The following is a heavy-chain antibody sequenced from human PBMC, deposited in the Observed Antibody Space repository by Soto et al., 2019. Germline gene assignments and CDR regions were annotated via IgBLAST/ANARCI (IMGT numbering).Heavy chain of an antibody. Sequence: ASVKVSCKASGYTFTSYAMHWVRQAPGQRLEWMGWINAGNGNTKYSQKFQGRVTITRDTSASTAYMELSSLRSEDTAVYYCAREGSIAARRGGAFYYYGMDVWGQGTTVTVS. CDR3: AREGSIAARRGGAFYYYGMDV. D-gene: IGHD6-6*01. V-gene: IGHV1-3*01. CDR1: GYTFTSYA. CDR2: INAGNGNT. J-gene: IGHJ6*02.